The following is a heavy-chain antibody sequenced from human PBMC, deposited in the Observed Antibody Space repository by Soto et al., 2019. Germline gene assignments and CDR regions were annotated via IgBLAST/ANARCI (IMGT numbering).Heavy chain of an antibody. CDR3: ARNWAAAGTKTPNYFDY. J-gene: IGHJ4*02. CDR1: GFTFSSYW. CDR2: IKQDGSEK. D-gene: IGHD6-13*01. Sequence: EVQLVESGGGLVQPGGSLRLSCAASGFTFSSYWMSWVRQAPGKGLEWVANIKQDGSEKYYVDSVKGRFTISRDNAQNSLYLQMNSLRAEDTAVYYCARNWAAAGTKTPNYFDYWGQGTLVTVSS. V-gene: IGHV3-7*01.